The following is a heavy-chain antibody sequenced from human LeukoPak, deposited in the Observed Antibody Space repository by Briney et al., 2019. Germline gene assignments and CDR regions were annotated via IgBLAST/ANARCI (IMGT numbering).Heavy chain of an antibody. CDR2: IGTAGDT. V-gene: IGHV3-13*04. J-gene: IGHJ3*02. CDR3: ARKSPEHQGAFDI. CDR1: GFTFSRYD. Sequence: GGSLRLSCAASGFTFSRYDMHWVRQPTGKGLEWVSAIGTAGDTYYPGSVKGRFTSSRETAKNSLYLQMNSLRDGDTAVYYCARKSPEHQGAFDIWGQGTMVTVSS. D-gene: IGHD1-14*01.